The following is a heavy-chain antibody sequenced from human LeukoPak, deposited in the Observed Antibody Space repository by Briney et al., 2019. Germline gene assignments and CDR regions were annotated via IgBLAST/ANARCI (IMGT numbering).Heavy chain of an antibody. CDR3: ARDPGGWPYYYYYMDV. CDR1: GFTFSDSG. Sequence: GGSLRLSCAASGFTFSDSGMHWVRQASGKGLEWVGHIRSKADSYATVYAASVKGRFTITRDDSENTAYLQMNSLKTEDTAVYYCARDPGGWPYYYYYMDVWGKGTTVTVSS. J-gene: IGHJ6*03. CDR2: IRSKADSYAT. D-gene: IGHD6-19*01. V-gene: IGHV3-73*01.